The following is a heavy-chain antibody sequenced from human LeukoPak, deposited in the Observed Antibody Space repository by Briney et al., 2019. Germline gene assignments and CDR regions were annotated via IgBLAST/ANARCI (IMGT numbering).Heavy chain of an antibody. J-gene: IGHJ4*02. CDR2: ISRGGNAK. CDR3: ADSEFDIPASFDL. Sequence: GGSLRLSCAASTFVFSVSSMNWVRQAPGKGLEWVSSISRGGNAKHYADSVKDRFTISRDNAKNSLYLQMDSLRVEDTAVFCAADSEFDIPASFDLWGQGTLVTVSS. V-gene: IGHV3-21*01. CDR1: TFVFSVSS. D-gene: IGHD2-21*01.